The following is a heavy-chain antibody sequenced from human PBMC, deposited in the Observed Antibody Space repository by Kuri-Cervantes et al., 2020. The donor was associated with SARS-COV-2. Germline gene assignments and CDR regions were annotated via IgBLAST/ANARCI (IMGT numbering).Heavy chain of an antibody. CDR2: IYETGST. CDR1: GGSISSYF. V-gene: IGHV4-59*13. J-gene: IGHJ4*02. Sequence: SQTLSLTCDISGGSISSYFWNWIRQPPGEGLEWIGYIYETGSTNYNPSLKSRVTISLDRSKSQFSLNLDSVTAADTAVYYCARGEYSYAPDFDSWGQGTLVTVSS. D-gene: IGHD3-16*01. CDR3: ARGEYSYAPDFDS.